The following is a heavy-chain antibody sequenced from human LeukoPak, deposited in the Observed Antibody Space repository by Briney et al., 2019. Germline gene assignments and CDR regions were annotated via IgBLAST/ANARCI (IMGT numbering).Heavy chain of an antibody. D-gene: IGHD2-15*01. CDR2: ISSSSSYI. V-gene: IGHV3-21*01. CDR3: ARVAGYCSGGSCYSGKNFDY. J-gene: IGHJ4*02. Sequence: GGSLRLSCAASGFTFSSYSMNWVRQAPGKGLEWVSSISSSSSYIYYADSVKGRFTISRDNAKNSLYLQMNSLRAEDTAVYYCARVAGYCSGGSCYSGKNFDYWGQGTLVTVSS. CDR1: GFTFSSYS.